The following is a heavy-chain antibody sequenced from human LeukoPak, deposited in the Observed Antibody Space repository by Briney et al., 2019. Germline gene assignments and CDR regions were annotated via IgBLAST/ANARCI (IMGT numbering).Heavy chain of an antibody. J-gene: IGHJ4*01. V-gene: IGHV1-2*06. D-gene: IGHD6-25*01. CDR3: GRSTAARSGY. CDR2: INPNSGGT. Sequence: ASVKVSCKASGYTFTGYYMHWVRQAPGQGLEWMGRINPNSGGTNYAQKFQGRVTMTRDTSISTAYMELSRLRYADTAVYYCGRSTAARSGYWGHETLVIVSS. CDR1: GYTFTGYY.